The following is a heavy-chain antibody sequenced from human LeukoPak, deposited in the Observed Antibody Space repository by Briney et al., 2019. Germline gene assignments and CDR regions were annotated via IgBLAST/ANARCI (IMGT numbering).Heavy chain of an antibody. CDR2: INSDGSST. CDR1: GFTFSSYW. Sequence: GGSLRLSCAASGFTFSSYWMHWVRQAPGKGLVWVSRINSDGSSTSYADSVKGRFTISRDNAKNTLYLQMNSLRAEDTAVYYCAKDRNRGYGDYREDWFDPWGQGTLVTVSS. D-gene: IGHD4-17*01. CDR3: AKDRNRGYGDYREDWFDP. J-gene: IGHJ5*02. V-gene: IGHV3-74*01.